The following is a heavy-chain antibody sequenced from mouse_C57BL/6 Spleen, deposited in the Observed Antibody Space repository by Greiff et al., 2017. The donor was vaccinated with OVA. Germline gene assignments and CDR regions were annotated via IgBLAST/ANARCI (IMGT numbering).Heavy chain of an antibody. D-gene: IGHD2-5*01. CDR2: INPNNGGT. CDR1: GYTFTDYN. V-gene: IGHV1-22*01. Sequence: EVQLQQSGPELVKPGASVKLSCKASGYTFTDYNMHWVKQSPGKSLEWIGYINPNNGGTSYNQKFKGKATLTVNKSSSTAYMELRSLTSDDSAVDYCARWGLYSTYYAMDYWGQGTSVTVSS. CDR3: ARWGLYSTYYAMDY. J-gene: IGHJ4*01.